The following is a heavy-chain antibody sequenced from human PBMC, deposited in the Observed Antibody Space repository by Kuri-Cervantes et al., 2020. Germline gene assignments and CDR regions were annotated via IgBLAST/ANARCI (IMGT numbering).Heavy chain of an antibody. V-gene: IGHV3-21*01. CDR2: ISSSSSYI. D-gene: IGHD2-15*01. CDR3: ARPGHCSGGSCQRAFDI. J-gene: IGHJ3*02. Sequence: GESLKISCAASGFTFSSYSMNWVRQAPGKGLEWVSSISSSSSYIYYADSVKGRFTISRDNAKNSLYLQMNSLRAEDTAVYYCARPGHCSGGSCQRAFDIWGPGTMVTVSS. CDR1: GFTFSSYS.